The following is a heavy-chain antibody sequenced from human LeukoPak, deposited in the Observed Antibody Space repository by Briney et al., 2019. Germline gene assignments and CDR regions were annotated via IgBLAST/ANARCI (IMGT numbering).Heavy chain of an antibody. D-gene: IGHD3-22*01. CDR3: AKAAYDSSGSWYYFDY. CDR2: IHYDGRNQ. V-gene: IGHV3-30*02. CDR1: GFNFRGYG. Sequence: GGSLRLSCAASGFNFRGYGMHWVRQAPGKGLEWVTFIHYDGRNQYYADSVKGRFTISRDNSKNTLYLQVNSLRPEDTAVYYCAKAAYDSSGSWYYFDYWGQGTLVTVSS. J-gene: IGHJ4*02.